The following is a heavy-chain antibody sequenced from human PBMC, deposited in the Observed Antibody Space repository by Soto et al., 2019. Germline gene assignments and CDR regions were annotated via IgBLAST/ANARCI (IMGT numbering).Heavy chain of an antibody. Sequence: EVQLVESGGGLVQPGRSLRLSCTASGFNFDDYAMYWVRQAPGKGLEWVSGISWNSGNRDYRDSVKGRFTISRDNGKESLFLQMNSLRADDTALYYSAKHLGRYYDYTGRDALDIWGRGRMVTVSS. V-gene: IGHV3-9*01. D-gene: IGHD3-16*01. CDR2: ISWNSGNR. CDR3: AKHLGRYYDYTGRDALDI. CDR1: GFNFDDYA. J-gene: IGHJ3*02.